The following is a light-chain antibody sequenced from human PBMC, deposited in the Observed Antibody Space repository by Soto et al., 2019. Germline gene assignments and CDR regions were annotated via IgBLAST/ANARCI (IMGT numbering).Light chain of an antibody. CDR2: GVS. CDR3: QQYGTSPRT. J-gene: IGKJ1*01. V-gene: IGKV3-20*01. Sequence: EIVLTQSPGTLSLSPGERATLSCRASQSVRRSYLAWYQQKLGQAPRLLIYGVSNRATGIPDRFRSSGYWTAVTLTISRLESEDFAVDYCQQYGTSPRTFGQGTKVEIK. CDR1: QSVRRSY.